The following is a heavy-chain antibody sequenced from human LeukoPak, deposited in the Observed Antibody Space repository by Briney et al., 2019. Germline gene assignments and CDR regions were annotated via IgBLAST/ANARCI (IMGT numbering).Heavy chain of an antibody. V-gene: IGHV3-7*01. CDR3: ARNSGFGYYDSSGMIDY. Sequence: GGSLRLSCAASGFTFSSYWMSWVRQAPGKGLEWVANIKQDGSEKYYADSVKGRFTISRDNAKNSLYLQMNSLRAEDTAVYYCARNSGFGYYDSSGMIDYWGQGTLVTVSS. CDR2: IKQDGSEK. D-gene: IGHD3-22*01. J-gene: IGHJ4*02. CDR1: GFTFSSYW.